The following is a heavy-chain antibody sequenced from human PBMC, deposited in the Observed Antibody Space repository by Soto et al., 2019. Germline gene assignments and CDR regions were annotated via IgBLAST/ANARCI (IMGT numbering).Heavy chain of an antibody. Sequence: GASVKVSCKASGGTFSSYAISWVRQAPGQGLEWMGGIIPIFGTANYAQKFQGRVTITADKSTSTAYMELSSLRSEDTAVYYCARRLSRPQSRNYDSSGYYYVPFDYWGQGTLVTVSS. J-gene: IGHJ4*02. D-gene: IGHD3-22*01. CDR2: IIPIFGTA. CDR1: GGTFSSYA. CDR3: ARRLSRPQSRNYDSSGYYYVPFDY. V-gene: IGHV1-69*06.